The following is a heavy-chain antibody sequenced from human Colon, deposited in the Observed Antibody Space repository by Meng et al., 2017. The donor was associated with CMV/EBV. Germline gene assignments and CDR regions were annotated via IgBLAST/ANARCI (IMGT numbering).Heavy chain of an antibody. V-gene: IGHV3-23*03. J-gene: IGHJ4*02. CDR1: GFTFSNYG. CDR2: IYSGDRST. D-gene: IGHD2-8*01. Sequence: GGSLRLSCEVSGFTFSNYGMSWVRQAPGKGLEWVSNIYSGDRSTDYADSVKGRFTISRDNSKNKVYLQMNSLRAEDTAVYYCTRLLMVYGITGTYTNYFDSWGQGTLVTVSS. CDR3: TRLLMVYGITGTYTNYFDS.